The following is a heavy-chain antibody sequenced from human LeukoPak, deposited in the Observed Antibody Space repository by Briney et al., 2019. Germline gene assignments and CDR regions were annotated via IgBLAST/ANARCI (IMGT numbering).Heavy chain of an antibody. V-gene: IGHV4-30-4*01. Sequence: PSETLSLTCTVSGGSISSGIYYWSWIRQPPGKGLEWIGYIYHSGSTYYNPSLKSRVTISVDTSKNQFSLKLSSVTAADTAVYYCARDRPVRYGMDVWGQGTTVTVSS. CDR2: IYHSGST. CDR3: ARDRPVRYGMDV. J-gene: IGHJ6*02. D-gene: IGHD6-19*01. CDR1: GGSISSGIYY.